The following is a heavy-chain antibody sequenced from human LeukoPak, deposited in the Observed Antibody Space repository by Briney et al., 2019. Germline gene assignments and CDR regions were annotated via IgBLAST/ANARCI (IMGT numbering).Heavy chain of an antibody. CDR1: GGFISSYY. J-gene: IGHJ4*02. Sequence: SETLSLTCTVSGGFISSYYGSWVGQPAGKGREWIGRIYTRGITNYNPSLKSRVTISIDKSKNLFSLRLSSVTAADTAVYYCARGPLEWLHHFDYWGQGTLVTVSS. D-gene: IGHD3-3*01. CDR2: IYTRGIT. CDR3: ARGPLEWLHHFDY. V-gene: IGHV4-4*07.